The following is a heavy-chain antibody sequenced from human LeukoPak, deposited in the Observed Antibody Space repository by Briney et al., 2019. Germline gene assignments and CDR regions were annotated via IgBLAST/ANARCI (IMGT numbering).Heavy chain of an antibody. CDR2: INWNGGST. V-gene: IGHV3-20*04. CDR1: GFTFDDYG. CDR3: AKVYYDSSGRGTNDY. D-gene: IGHD3-22*01. Sequence: GGSLRLSCAASGFTFDDYGMSWVRQAPGKGLEWVSGINWNGGSTGYADSVKGRFTISRDNAKNSLYLQMNSLRAEDTAVYYCAKVYYDSSGRGTNDYWGQGTLVTVSS. J-gene: IGHJ4*02.